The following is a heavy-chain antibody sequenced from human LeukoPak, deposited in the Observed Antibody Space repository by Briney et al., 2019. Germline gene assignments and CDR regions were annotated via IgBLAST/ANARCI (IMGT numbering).Heavy chain of an antibody. CDR2: ILPGGRES. V-gene: IGHV3-7*01. Sequence: GGSLRLSCVVSGYSFSSNMMTWVRQAPGKGLEWVATILPGGRESYRVDSVKGRFTISRDNAKNSLYLQMSSLRAEDTTVYYMSAPGYWGRGTLVTVTS. D-gene: IGHD1-1*01. CDR1: GYSFSSNM. CDR3: SAPGY. J-gene: IGHJ4*02.